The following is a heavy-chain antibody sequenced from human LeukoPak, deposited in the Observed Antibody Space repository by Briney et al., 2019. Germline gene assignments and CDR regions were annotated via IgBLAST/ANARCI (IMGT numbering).Heavy chain of an antibody. CDR2: IYPGDSDT. V-gene: IGHV5-51*01. D-gene: IGHD3-22*01. CDR3: ARIREYYYDSSGSHFDY. Sequence: GESLKISCKGSGYSFTSYWIGWVRQMPGKGLEWMGIIYPGDSDTRYSPSLQGQVTISADKSISTAYLQWSSLKASDTAMYYCARIREYYYDSSGSHFDYWGQGTLVTVSS. CDR1: GYSFTSYW. J-gene: IGHJ4*02.